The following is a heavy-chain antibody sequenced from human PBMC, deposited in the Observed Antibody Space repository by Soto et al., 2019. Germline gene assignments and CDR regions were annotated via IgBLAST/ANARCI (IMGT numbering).Heavy chain of an antibody. D-gene: IGHD1-7*01. Sequence: QVQLQQWGAGLLKPSETLSLTCAVYGGSFSGYYWTWIRQPPGTGLEWIGEINHSGSTNYNPSLKSRVTISVDTSKNQFSLKLTSVTAADTAVYYCARDKTTGLFEYWGQGTLVTVSS. CDR2: INHSGST. J-gene: IGHJ4*02. CDR1: GGSFSGYY. V-gene: IGHV4-34*01. CDR3: ARDKTTGLFEY.